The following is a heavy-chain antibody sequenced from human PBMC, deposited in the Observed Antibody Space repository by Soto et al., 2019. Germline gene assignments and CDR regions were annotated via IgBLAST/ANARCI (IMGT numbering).Heavy chain of an antibody. V-gene: IGHV3-30*04. CDR2: ISKDGMNK. CDR1: GFSFSSYA. Sequence: QVRLVESGGGVVQPGRSLRLSCTASGFSFSSYAMYWFRQPPGKGLEWVAVISKDGMNKNYADSVKGRVTVSRDNANYSLDLQLNSLRGEDRAMYYCARDMYSSDYFVKWFEPWGQGTLVTVSS. D-gene: IGHD6-19*01. CDR3: ARDMYSSDYFVKWFEP. J-gene: IGHJ5*02.